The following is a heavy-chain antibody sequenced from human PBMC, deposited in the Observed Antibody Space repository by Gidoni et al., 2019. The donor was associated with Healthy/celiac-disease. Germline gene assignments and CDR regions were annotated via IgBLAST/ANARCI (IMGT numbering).Heavy chain of an antibody. D-gene: IGHD6-13*01. J-gene: IGHJ6*03. CDR1: GFTLSDYY. V-gene: IGHV3-11*01. CDR3: ARVRRGSSWYSTGEGYYYYYMDV. Sequence: QVQLVEPGGGLVKPGGSLRLSCAASGFTLSDYYMSWIRQAPGKGLGCVSYLSISVSTISYADAVKGLFNIARDNAKNSLYLQMNSLRAEDTAVYYCARVRRGSSWYSTGEGYYYYYMDVWGKGTTVTVSS. CDR2: LSISVSTI.